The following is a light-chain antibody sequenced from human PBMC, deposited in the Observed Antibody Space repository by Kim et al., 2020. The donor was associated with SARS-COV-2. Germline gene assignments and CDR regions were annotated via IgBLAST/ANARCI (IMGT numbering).Light chain of an antibody. CDR1: QSVSNNY. CDR2: GAS. J-gene: IGKJ1*01. Sequence: PPGERATLSCRASQSVSNNYLAWYQQKPGQAPRLLIYGASSRAPGIPDRFSGSGSGTDFTLTISRLESEDFAMYYCQQYGNSPRTFGQGTKVDIK. V-gene: IGKV3-20*01. CDR3: QQYGNSPRT.